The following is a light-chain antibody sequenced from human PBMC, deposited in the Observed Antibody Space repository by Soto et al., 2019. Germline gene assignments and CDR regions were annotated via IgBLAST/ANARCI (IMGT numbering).Light chain of an antibody. CDR3: QQVERYPST. J-gene: IGKJ4*01. V-gene: IGKV1-9*01. Sequence: IQLTQTPSSLSASVGDRVTITCRASQGISSFLAWYQQKPGKAPKLLIYAASSLQSGVPSRFSGSGFGTDFTRTITSPHPEDFATYDFQQVERYPSTFGGGTEVEMK. CDR2: AAS. CDR1: QGISSF.